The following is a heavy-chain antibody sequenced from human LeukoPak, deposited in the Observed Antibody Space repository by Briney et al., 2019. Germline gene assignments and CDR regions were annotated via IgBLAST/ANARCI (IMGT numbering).Heavy chain of an antibody. Sequence: ASVKVSCKASGYTFTSYAMHWVRQAPGQRLEWMGWINAGNGNTKYSQKFQGRVTITTDESTSTAYMELSSLRSEDTAVYYCARGGRDSYNWFDPWGQGTLVTVSS. V-gene: IGHV1-3*01. CDR1: GYTFTSYA. D-gene: IGHD3-16*01. J-gene: IGHJ5*02. CDR2: INAGNGNT. CDR3: ARGGRDSYNWFDP.